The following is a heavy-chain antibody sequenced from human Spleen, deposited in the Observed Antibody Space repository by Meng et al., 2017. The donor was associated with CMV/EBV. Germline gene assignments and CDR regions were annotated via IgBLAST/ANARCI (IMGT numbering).Heavy chain of an antibody. CDR1: GFTFLSYG. D-gene: IGHD3-3*01. Sequence: ASVKVSCKASGFTFLSYGFSWVRQAPGQGLDWMGWISAHNRNTNYAQKFRNRVTMTTDTSTNTAYMELRSLRSDDTAVYYCARAEKVWSGYRSFDSWGQGTLVTVSS. J-gene: IGHJ4*02. CDR2: ISAHNRNT. CDR3: ARAEKVWSGYRSFDS. V-gene: IGHV1-18*04.